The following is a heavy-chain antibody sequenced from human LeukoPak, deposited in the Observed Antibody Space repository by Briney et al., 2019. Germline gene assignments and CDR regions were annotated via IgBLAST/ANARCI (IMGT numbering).Heavy chain of an antibody. CDR1: GGSFSGYY. Sequence: PSETLSLTCAVYGGSFSGYYWSWIRQPPGKGLEWIGEINHSGSTNYNPSLKSRVTISVDTSKNQFSLKLSSVTAADTAVYYCARSITMIVRAFDIRGQGTMVTVSS. CDR2: INHSGST. V-gene: IGHV4-34*01. J-gene: IGHJ3*02. CDR3: ARSITMIVRAFDI. D-gene: IGHD3-22*01.